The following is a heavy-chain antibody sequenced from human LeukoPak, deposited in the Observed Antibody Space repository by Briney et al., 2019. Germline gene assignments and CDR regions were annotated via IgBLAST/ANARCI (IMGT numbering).Heavy chain of an antibody. CDR1: GYTFTGYY. CDR3: ARTVGGSYSPRFDY. V-gene: IGHV1-2*06. Sequence: GASVKVSCKASGYTFTGYYMHWVRQAPGQGLEWKGRINPNSGGTNYAQKFQGRVTMTRDTSISTAYMELSRLRSDDTAVYYCARTVGGSYSPRFDYWGQGTLVTVSS. CDR2: INPNSGGT. J-gene: IGHJ4*02. D-gene: IGHD1-26*01.